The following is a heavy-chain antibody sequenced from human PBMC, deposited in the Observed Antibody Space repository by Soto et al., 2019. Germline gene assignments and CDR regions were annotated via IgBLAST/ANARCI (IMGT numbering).Heavy chain of an antibody. CDR3: AAGIAAAGNFDY. V-gene: IGHV3-33*01. D-gene: IGHD6-13*01. CDR1: GCTFSSYG. CDR2: IWYDGSNK. J-gene: IGHJ4*02. Sequence: GGSLRLSCAASGCTFSSYGMHWVRQAPGKGLEWVAVIWYDGSNKYYADSVKGRFTISRDNSKNTLYLQMNSLRAEDTAVYYCAAGIAAAGNFDYWGQGTLVTVSS.